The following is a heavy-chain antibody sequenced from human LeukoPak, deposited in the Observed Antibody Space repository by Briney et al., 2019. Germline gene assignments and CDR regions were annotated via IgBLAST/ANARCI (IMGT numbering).Heavy chain of an antibody. V-gene: IGHV5-51*01. CDR3: ARHAYDILTGYYWLAPDV. CDR2: IYPGDSDT. Sequence: GESLKISCKGSGYSFTSYWIGWVRQMPGKGLEWMGIIYPGDSDTRYSPSFQGQVTISADKPISTAYLQWSSLKASDTAMYYCARHAYDILTGYYWLAPDVWGQGTLVTVSS. CDR1: GYSFTSYW. J-gene: IGHJ4*02. D-gene: IGHD3-9*01.